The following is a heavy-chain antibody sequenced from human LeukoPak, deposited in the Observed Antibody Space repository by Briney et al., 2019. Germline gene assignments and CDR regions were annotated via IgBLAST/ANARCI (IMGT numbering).Heavy chain of an antibody. CDR1: GDSVSSHSAS. D-gene: IGHD5-12*01. Sequence: SQTLSLTCAVSGDSVSSHSASWNWFRQSPSRGLEWLGRAYYESDWTRTYAASVEGRITINPDTSKNQISLGLNSVTPEDTAVYYCARRRWSGYEGYFDFWGKGTHVTVSS. CDR2: AYYESDWTR. J-gene: IGHJ4*02. V-gene: IGHV6-1*01. CDR3: ARRRWSGYEGYFDF.